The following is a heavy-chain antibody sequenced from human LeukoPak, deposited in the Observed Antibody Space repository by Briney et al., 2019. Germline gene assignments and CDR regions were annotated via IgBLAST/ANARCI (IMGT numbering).Heavy chain of an antibody. D-gene: IGHD6-13*01. CDR1: GYTFTSYG. V-gene: IGHV1-18*01. Sequence: AASVKVSCKASGYTFTSYGISWVRQAPGQGLEWMGWISAYNGNTNYAQKLQGRVTMTTDTSTSTAYMELRSLRSDDTAVYYCARAQFGSSSWYALDYWGQGTLVTVSS. J-gene: IGHJ4*02. CDR3: ARAQFGSSSWYALDY. CDR2: ISAYNGNT.